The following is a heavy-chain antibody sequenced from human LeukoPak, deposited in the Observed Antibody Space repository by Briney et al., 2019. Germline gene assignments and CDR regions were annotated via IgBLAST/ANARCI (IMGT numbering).Heavy chain of an antibody. CDR2: INHSGST. D-gene: IGHD6-19*01. CDR1: GGSFSGYY. J-gene: IGHJ4*02. CDR3: VKWLPHY. Sequence: SETLSLTCAVYGGSFSGYYWSWIRQPPGKGLEWIGEINHSGSTNYNPSLKSRVTISVDTSKNQFSLKLSSVTAADTAVYYCVKWLPHYWGQGTLVTVSS. V-gene: IGHV4-34*01.